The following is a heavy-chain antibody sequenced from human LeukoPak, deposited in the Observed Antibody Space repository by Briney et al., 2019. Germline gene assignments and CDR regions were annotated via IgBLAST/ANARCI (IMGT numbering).Heavy chain of an antibody. J-gene: IGHJ4*02. CDR2: IYYSGST. Sequence: NPSETLSLTCTVSGGSISSGDYYRSWIRQPPGKGLEWIGYIYYSGSTYYNPSLKSRVTISVDTSKNQFSLKLSSVTAADTAVYYCARTGYSGYHFDFWGQGTLVTVSS. D-gene: IGHD5-12*01. CDR1: GGSISSGDYY. V-gene: IGHV4-30-4*01. CDR3: ARTGYSGYHFDF.